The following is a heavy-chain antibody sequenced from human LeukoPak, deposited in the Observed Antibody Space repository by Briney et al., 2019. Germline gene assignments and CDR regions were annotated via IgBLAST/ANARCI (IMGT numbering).Heavy chain of an antibody. J-gene: IGHJ4*02. V-gene: IGHV3-21*06. CDR1: GFTFSDYS. Sequence: PGGSLRLSCAASGFTFSDYSINWVRQAPGKGLEWVSSISSRSTYVFYADSVKGRFAISRDNAKNSMYLQMNGLRAEDTAVYYCARFRRDGPNYNDYWGQGTLVTVSS. CDR2: ISSRSTYV. D-gene: IGHD5-24*01. CDR3: ARFRRDGPNYNDY.